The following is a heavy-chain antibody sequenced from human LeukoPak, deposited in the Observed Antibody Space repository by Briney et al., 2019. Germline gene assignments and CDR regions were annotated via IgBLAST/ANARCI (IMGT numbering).Heavy chain of an antibody. CDR1: GFTFSGYW. J-gene: IGHJ3*02. D-gene: IGHD2-2*01. V-gene: IGHV3-74*01. Sequence: GGSLRLSCAASGFTFSGYWMHWVRQVPGEGLVWVSRIKTDGTYTSYADSVKGRFTISRDNAKSTLYLQMNSLRVEDTAVYYCARFNGLVPAAMSDAFDIWGQGTMVTVSS. CDR2: IKTDGTYT. CDR3: ARFNGLVPAAMSDAFDI.